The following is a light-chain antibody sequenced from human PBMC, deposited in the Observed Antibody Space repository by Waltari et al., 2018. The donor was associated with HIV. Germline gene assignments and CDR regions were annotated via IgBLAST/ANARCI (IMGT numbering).Light chain of an antibody. CDR1: SSNIGSNT. Sequence: QSVLTQPPSASGTPGQRVTISCSGSSSNIGSNTVNWYQQLPGTAPKRLIYSNNPRPSGGPDRVSGSKSGTSASLAISGLQSEDEADYYCTAWDDGLSDPVFGGGTKLTVL. J-gene: IGLJ3*02. CDR2: SNN. V-gene: IGLV1-44*01. CDR3: TAWDDGLSDPV.